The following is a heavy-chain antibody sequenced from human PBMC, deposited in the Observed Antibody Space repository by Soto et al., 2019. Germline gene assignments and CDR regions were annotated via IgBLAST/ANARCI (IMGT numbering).Heavy chain of an antibody. J-gene: IGHJ3*02. D-gene: IGHD3-9*01. CDR1: GFTFSSYG. V-gene: IGHV3-33*01. Sequence: PGGSLRLSCAASGFTFSSYGMHWVRQAPGKGLEWVAVIWYDGSNKYYADSVKGRFTISRDNSKNTLYLQMNSLRAEDTAVYYCAREGHDILTGYYAAFDIRGQGTMVTVSS. CDR2: IWYDGSNK. CDR3: AREGHDILTGYYAAFDI.